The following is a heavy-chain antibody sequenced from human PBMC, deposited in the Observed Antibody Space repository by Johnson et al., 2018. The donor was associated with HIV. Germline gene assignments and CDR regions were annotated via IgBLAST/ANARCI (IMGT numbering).Heavy chain of an antibody. CDR2: ISSGGNSI. CDR3: ARLVATKDYAFDI. CDR1: GFTFSDYY. Sequence: QVKLVESGGGLVKPGGSLRLSCAASGFTFSDYYMSWIRQAPGKGLEWVSYISSGGNSIYYAYSVKGRFTISRDNAKNSLFLQMNSLTAEATAVYYCARLVATKDYAFDIWGQGTLVTVSS. J-gene: IGHJ3*02. D-gene: IGHD5-12*01. V-gene: IGHV3-11*04.